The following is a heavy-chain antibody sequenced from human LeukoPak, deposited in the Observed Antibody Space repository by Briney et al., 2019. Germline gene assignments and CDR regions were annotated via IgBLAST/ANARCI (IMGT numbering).Heavy chain of an antibody. CDR3: ARGYYDILTGYYPMDV. J-gene: IGHJ6*03. V-gene: IGHV1-69*06. CDR2: IIPIFGTA. Sequence: SVKVSCKASGGTFSSYAISWVRQAPGQGLEWMGGIIPIFGTANYAQKFQGRVAITADKSTSTAYMELSSLRSEDTAVYYCARGYYDILTGYYPMDVWGKGTTVTVSS. CDR1: GGTFSSYA. D-gene: IGHD3-9*01.